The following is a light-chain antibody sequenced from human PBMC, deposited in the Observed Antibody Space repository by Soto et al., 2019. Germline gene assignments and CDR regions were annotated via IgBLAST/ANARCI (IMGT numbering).Light chain of an antibody. CDR3: QQYNNWPPYA. CDR2: GAS. J-gene: IGKJ2*01. Sequence: EIVLTQSPGTLSLSPGERATLSCRASQSVSSSYLAWYQQKPGQAPRLLIYGASSRATGIPDRFSGSGSGTDFTLTISRLEPEDSAVYYCQQYNNWPPYAFGQGTKLEI. CDR1: QSVSSSY. V-gene: IGKV3-20*01.